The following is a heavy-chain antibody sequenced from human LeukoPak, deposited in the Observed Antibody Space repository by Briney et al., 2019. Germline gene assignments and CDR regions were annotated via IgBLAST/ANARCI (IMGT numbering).Heavy chain of an antibody. CDR1: GFTFSSYG. D-gene: IGHD5-12*01. CDR3: AKERWVATYAPLDY. CDR2: ISYDGSNK. Sequence: PGGSMRLSCAASGFTFSSYGMHWVRQAPGKGLEWVAVISYDGSNKYYADSVKGRFTISRDNSKNTLYLQMNSLRAEDTAVYYCAKERWVATYAPLDYWGQGTLVTVSS. J-gene: IGHJ4*02. V-gene: IGHV3-30*18.